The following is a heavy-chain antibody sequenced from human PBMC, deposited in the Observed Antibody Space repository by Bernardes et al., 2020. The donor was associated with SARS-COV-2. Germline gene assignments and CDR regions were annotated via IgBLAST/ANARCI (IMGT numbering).Heavy chain of an antibody. V-gene: IGHV3-30*03. CDR1: GFTFSSYG. D-gene: IGHD1-20*01. Sequence: GGSLRLSCAASGFTFSSYGMHWVRQAPGKGLEWVAVISYDGSNKYYADSVKGRFTISRDNSKNTLYLQMNSLRAEDTAVYYCAYLNWNDGLGYYYYYGMDGWGQGPTVTVSS. CDR2: ISYDGSNK. CDR3: AYLNWNDGLGYYYYYGMDG. J-gene: IGHJ6*02.